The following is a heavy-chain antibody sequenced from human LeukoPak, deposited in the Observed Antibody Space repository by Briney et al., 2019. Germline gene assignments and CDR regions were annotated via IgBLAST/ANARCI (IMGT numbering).Heavy chain of an antibody. CDR2: ISSSGSTI. Sequence: PGGSLRLSXAASGFTFSSYEMNWVCQAPGKGLEWVSYISSSGSTIYYADSVKGRFTISRDNAKNSLYLQMNSLRAEDTAVYYCAREGWVNWFDPWGQGTLVTVSS. D-gene: IGHD1-26*01. V-gene: IGHV3-48*03. CDR3: AREGWVNWFDP. J-gene: IGHJ5*02. CDR1: GFTFSSYE.